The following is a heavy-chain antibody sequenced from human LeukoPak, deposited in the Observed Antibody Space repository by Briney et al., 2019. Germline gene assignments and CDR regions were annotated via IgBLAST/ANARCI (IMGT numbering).Heavy chain of an antibody. V-gene: IGHV1-69*04. CDR2: IIPILGIA. D-gene: IGHD2-2*01. J-gene: IGHJ6*01. Sequence: ASVKVSCKAPGGTFSSYTISWVRQAPGQGLEWMGRIIPILGIANYAQKFQGRVTITADKSTSTDYMELRRLRYEDTAVYYCARDGQQYPYYYYYGMDVWGQGTTVTVSS. CDR3: ARDGQQYPYYYYYGMDV. CDR1: GGTFSSYT.